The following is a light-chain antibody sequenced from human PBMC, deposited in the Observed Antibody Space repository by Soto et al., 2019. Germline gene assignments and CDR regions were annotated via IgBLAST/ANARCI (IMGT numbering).Light chain of an antibody. CDR1: QTISSW. V-gene: IGKV1-39*01. CDR2: AAS. CDR3: HQTAANPWT. J-gene: IGKJ1*01. Sequence: DIQMTQSPSTLSGSVGDRVTITCRASQTISSWLAWYQQKPGKAPKLLIHAASSLHSGVPSTFSGSGSGTDFALTISSLQPEDFATYYCHQTAANPWTFAQGTKVEIK.